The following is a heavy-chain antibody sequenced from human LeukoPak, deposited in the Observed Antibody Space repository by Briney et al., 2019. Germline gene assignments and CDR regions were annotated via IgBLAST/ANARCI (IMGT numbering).Heavy chain of an antibody. Sequence: AETLSLPCTVSGGSISSYYWRWIRQPPGNRLECSGYIYYLGRTKYKPSLITRVTRSVNTSKIQLSIKLSSVTAADTAVYYCARLGDGYSTPSSGMDVWGQGTTVTVSS. D-gene: IGHD5-24*01. J-gene: IGHJ6*02. CDR2: IYYLGRT. V-gene: IGHV4-59*08. CDR3: ARLGDGYSTPSSGMDV. CDR1: GGSISSYY.